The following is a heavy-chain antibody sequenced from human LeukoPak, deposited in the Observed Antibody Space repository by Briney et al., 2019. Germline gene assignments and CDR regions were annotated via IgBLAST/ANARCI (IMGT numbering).Heavy chain of an antibody. Sequence: PSETLSLTCTVSGGSISSYYWSWIRQPAGKGLEWIGRIYTSGSTNYNPSLKSRVTMSVDTSKNQFSLKLSSVTAADTAVYYCARAVRIITGTTSIIWFDPWGQGTLVTVSS. J-gene: IGHJ5*02. CDR2: IYTSGST. CDR1: GGSISSYY. D-gene: IGHD1-20*01. CDR3: ARAVRIITGTTSIIWFDP. V-gene: IGHV4-4*07.